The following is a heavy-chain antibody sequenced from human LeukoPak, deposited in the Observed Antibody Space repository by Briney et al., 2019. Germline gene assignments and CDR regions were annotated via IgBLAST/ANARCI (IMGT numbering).Heavy chain of an antibody. CDR3: ARDYPPDPGTPNDAFDI. D-gene: IGHD2-15*01. J-gene: IGHJ3*02. CDR1: GGSISSGSYY. Sequence: SETLSPTCTVSGGSISSGSYYWSWIRQPAGKGLEWIGRIYTSGSTNYNPSLKSRVTISVDTSKNQFSLKLSSVTAADTAAYYCARDYPPDPGTPNDAFDIWGQGTMVTVSS. V-gene: IGHV4-61*02. CDR2: IYTSGST.